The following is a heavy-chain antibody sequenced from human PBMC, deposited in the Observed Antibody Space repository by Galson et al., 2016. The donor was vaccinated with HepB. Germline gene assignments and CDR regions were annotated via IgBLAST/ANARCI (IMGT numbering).Heavy chain of an antibody. CDR2: IANDGIKK. D-gene: IGHD2-2*01. CDR3: VRDNLPALGLFNFDL. CDR1: GFTFSTYG. Sequence: SLRLSCAASGFTFSTYGMHWVRQSPGKGLEWVAAIANDGIKKFYADSVRGRFTTSRDNSKNTLYLQMSSLRTEDTAFYYCVRDNLPALGLFNFDLWGQGTLVTVSS. V-gene: IGHV3-30*03. J-gene: IGHJ4*02.